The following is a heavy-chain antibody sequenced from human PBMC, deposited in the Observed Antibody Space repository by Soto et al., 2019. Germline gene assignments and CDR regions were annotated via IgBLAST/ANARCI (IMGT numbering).Heavy chain of an antibody. Sequence: QVQLVQSGAEVKKPGSSVKVSCKASGGTFTTYSINWVRQAPGQGLEWMGGIIPIFGSATYAQKFRGRVTITADELTSTVYMELSSRRSEDTAGYYCAREGDVRTAVITGSFDCWCQGTLVTVSS. J-gene: IGHJ4*02. V-gene: IGHV1-69*01. CDR3: AREGDVRTAVITGSFDC. D-gene: IGHD3-10*02. CDR1: GGTFTTYS. CDR2: IIPIFGSA.